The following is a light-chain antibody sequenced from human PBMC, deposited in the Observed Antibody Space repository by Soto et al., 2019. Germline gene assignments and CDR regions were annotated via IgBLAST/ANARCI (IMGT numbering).Light chain of an antibody. CDR3: SSYTTGDTLYV. CDR2: HVS. V-gene: IGLV2-14*03. J-gene: IGLJ1*01. Sequence: QSALTQSASVSGSHGQSITISCTGTSSDVGGSDYVSWYQQHPDKAPKLMIYHVSNRPSGVSNRFSGSKSGNTASLTISGLQAEDEADYYCSSYTTGDTLYVFGTGTKLTVL. CDR1: SSDVGGSDY.